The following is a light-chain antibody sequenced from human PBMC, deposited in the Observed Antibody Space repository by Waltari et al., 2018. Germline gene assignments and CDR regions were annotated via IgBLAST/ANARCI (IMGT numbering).Light chain of an antibody. V-gene: IGKV1-5*03. Sequence: DIQMTQSPSTLSASVGDRVTSTCRPSQSITNWLAWYQPKPGKAPKLLIYRASNVESGVPSRVSGSGSGTEFTLTISSLQPDDFATYYCQQYDNYWTFGQGTKVEIK. CDR2: RAS. J-gene: IGKJ1*01. CDR1: QSITNW. CDR3: QQYDNYWT.